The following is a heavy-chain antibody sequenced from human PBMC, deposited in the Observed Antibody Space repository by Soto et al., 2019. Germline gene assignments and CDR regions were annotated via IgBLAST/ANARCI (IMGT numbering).Heavy chain of an antibody. J-gene: IGHJ4*02. D-gene: IGHD1-26*01. CDR2: IYDSGSP. Sequence: QVQLQESGPGQVKPSETLSLKCTISGDSISVYYWSWIRQPPGQALEWIGYIYDSGSPYYNPSLRSRVIISADTSKNQISLELTSATAADTAVYYCARGVGSSPPRYWGRGTLVTVSS. CDR1: GDSISVYY. V-gene: IGHV4-59*01. CDR3: ARGVGSSPPRY.